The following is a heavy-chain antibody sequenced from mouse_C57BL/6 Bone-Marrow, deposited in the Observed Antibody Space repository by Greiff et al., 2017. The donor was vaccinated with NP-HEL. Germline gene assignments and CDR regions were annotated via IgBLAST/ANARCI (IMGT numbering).Heavy chain of an antibody. J-gene: IGHJ3*01. Sequence: EVQVVESGGDLVKPGGSLKLSCAASGFTFSSYGMSWVRQTPDKRLEWVATISSGGSYTYYPDSVKGRFTISRDNAKNTLYLQMSSLKSEDTAMYYCAGLLWGQGTLVTVSA. CDR3: AGLL. CDR2: ISSGGSYT. V-gene: IGHV5-6*01. D-gene: IGHD1-1*01. CDR1: GFTFSSYG.